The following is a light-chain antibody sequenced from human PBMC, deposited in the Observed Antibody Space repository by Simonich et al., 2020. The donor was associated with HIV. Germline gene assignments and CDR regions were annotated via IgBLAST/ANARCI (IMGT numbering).Light chain of an antibody. V-gene: IGKV6-21*01. CDR1: QSISGS. CDR2: YVT. Sequence: EIVLIQSPDFQSVTPKEKVTITCRANQSISGSLHWYKQNPDPSPKLLIKYVTQSVSGVPSRFSGSESGTDFTHTINSLEAEDAATYYCHQSSSLPYTFGQGTKLEI. CDR3: HQSSSLPYT. J-gene: IGKJ2*01.